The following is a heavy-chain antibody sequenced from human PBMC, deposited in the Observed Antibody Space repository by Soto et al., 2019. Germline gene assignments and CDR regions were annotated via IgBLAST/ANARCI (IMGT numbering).Heavy chain of an antibody. CDR1: GGTFNSYA. D-gene: IGHD3-10*01. CDR2: VIPICGKV. Sequence: QVQLVQSGAEVKKPGSSVKVSCKASGGTFNSYALSWVRQASGQGLEWMGGVIPICGKVNFAENFRGRVTITADESTSTAYMELSSIGSGDKAVYYCSRVGSAAETAGQVYYNYPMDVWGQGTTVIVSS. CDR3: SRVGSAAETAGQVYYNYPMDV. V-gene: IGHV1-69*01. J-gene: IGHJ6*02.